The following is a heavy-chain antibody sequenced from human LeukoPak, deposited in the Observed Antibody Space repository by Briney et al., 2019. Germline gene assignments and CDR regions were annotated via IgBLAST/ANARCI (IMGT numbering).Heavy chain of an antibody. CDR3: ARDPYYDILTGYYKRSWFDP. J-gene: IGHJ5*02. CDR1: GYTLTGYY. Sequence: GASVKVSCKASGYTLTGYYMHWVRQAPGQGLEWMGCINPNSGGTNYAQKFQGRVTMTRDTSISTAYMELSRLRSDDTAVYYCARDPYYDILTGYYKRSWFDPWGQGTLVTVSS. V-gene: IGHV1-2*02. D-gene: IGHD3-9*01. CDR2: INPNSGGT.